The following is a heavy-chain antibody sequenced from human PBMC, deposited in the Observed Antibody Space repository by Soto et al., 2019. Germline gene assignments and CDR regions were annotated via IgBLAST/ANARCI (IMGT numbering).Heavy chain of an antibody. D-gene: IGHD2-15*01. CDR3: AKHGNNWFDP. V-gene: IGHV4-59*08. J-gene: IGHJ5*02. CDR1: GDSISRYY. CDR2: FYDGGST. Sequence: SETLSLTCTVSGDSISRYYWSWIRQPPGKGLEWIGYFYDGGSTNYNPSLKSRVTISVDTSKNLFSLILSSVTAADTAVYYCAKHGNNWFDPWGQGTLVTVSS.